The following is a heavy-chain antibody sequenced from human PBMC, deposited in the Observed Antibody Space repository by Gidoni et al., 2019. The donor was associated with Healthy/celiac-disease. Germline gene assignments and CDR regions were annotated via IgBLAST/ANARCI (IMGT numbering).Heavy chain of an antibody. V-gene: IGHV4-39*01. J-gene: IGHJ4*02. CDR1: GGSICSSSYY. CDR3: ARLPPKWDVVVPAAIGGFDY. Sequence: QLQLQESGPGLVKPSETLSLTCTVSGGSICSSSYYWGWIRQPPGKGLEWIGSIYYSGSTYYNPSLKSRVTISVDTSKNQFSLKLSSVTAADTAVYYCARLPPKWDVVVPAAIGGFDYWGQGTLVTVSS. D-gene: IGHD2-2*02. CDR2: IYYSGST.